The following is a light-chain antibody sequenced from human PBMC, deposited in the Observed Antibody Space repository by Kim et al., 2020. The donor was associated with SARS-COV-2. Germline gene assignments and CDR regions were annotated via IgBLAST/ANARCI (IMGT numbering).Light chain of an antibody. V-gene: IGLV1-40*01. CDR1: SSNIGAGYD. CDR3: QSYDSSLGGSV. J-gene: IGLJ3*02. CDR2: GNS. Sequence: QSVLTQPPSVSGATGQRVTISCTGSSSNIGAGYDVHWYQQLPGTAPKLLIYGNSNRPSGVPDRFSGSKSGTSASLAITGLQAEDEADYYCQSYDSSLGGSVFCGGT.